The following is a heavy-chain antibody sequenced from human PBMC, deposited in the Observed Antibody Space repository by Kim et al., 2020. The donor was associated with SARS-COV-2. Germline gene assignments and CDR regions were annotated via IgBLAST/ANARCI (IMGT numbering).Heavy chain of an antibody. J-gene: IGHJ2*01. Sequence: DGIKQFCSEHGKDRFTIASDNSRNTLYLQMNSLRAEDTAVYYCVRDWYFDLWGRGTLVTVSS. CDR2: DGIKQ. CDR3: VRDWYFDL. V-gene: IGHV3-30-3*01.